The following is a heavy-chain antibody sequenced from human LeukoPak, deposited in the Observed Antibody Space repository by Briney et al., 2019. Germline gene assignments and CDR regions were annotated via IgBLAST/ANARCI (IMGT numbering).Heavy chain of an antibody. D-gene: IGHD5-24*01. CDR2: ISYDGSNK. CDR1: GFSFSGYG. CDR3: ARGRWLQARGPSFDY. V-gene: IGHV3-30*19. Sequence: GGSLRLSCAASGFSFSGYGMHWVRQAPGKGLEWVAVISYDGSNKYYADSVKGRFTISRDNSKNTLYLQMNSLRAEDTAVYYCARGRWLQARGPSFDYWGQGTLVTVSS. J-gene: IGHJ4*02.